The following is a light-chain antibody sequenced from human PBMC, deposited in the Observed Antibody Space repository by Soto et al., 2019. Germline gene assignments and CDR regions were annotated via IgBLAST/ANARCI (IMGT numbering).Light chain of an antibody. CDR2: EVS. Sequence: QSALTQPASVSGSPGQSITISCTGTSSDVGGYNYVPWYQQHPVKAPKLMIYEVSNRPSGVSNRFSGSNSVNTASLTISGLQAEDEADYYCSSYTSSSTLVVFGGGTKLTVL. V-gene: IGLV2-14*01. J-gene: IGLJ2*01. CDR3: SSYTSSSTLVV. CDR1: SSDVGGYNY.